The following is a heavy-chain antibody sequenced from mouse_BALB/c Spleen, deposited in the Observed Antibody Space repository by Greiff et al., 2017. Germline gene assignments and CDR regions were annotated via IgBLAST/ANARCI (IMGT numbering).Heavy chain of an antibody. CDR2: IRSKSNNYAT. CDR1: GFTFNTYA. J-gene: IGHJ4*01. V-gene: IGHV10-1*02. CDR3: VRHGNYVGDYAMDY. Sequence: EVHLVESGGGLVQPKGSLKLSCAASGFTFNTYAMNWVRQAPGKGLEWVARIRSKSNNYATYYADSVKDRFTISRDDSQSMLYLQMNNLKTEDTAMYYCVRHGNYVGDYAMDYWGQGTSVTVSS. D-gene: IGHD2-1*01.